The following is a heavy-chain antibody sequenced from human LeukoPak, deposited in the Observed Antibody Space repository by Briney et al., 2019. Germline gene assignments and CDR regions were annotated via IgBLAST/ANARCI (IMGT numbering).Heavy chain of an antibody. CDR3: AIGLVRGRHGMDV. Sequence: SETLSLTCTVSGGSLSSYYWSWIRQPPGKGLEGIGYIYYSGSTNYNPSLTSRVTISVDTSKNQFSLKLSSVTAADTAVYYCAIGLVRGRHGMDVWGQGTTVTVSS. CDR2: IYYSGST. V-gene: IGHV4-59*01. CDR1: GGSLSSYY. D-gene: IGHD3-10*01. J-gene: IGHJ6*02.